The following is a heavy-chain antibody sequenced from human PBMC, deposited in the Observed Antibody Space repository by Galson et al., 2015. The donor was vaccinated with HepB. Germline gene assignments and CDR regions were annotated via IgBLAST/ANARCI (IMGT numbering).Heavy chain of an antibody. CDR3: TRLGDLSGYSSS. V-gene: IGHV3-73*01. J-gene: IGHJ4*02. CDR2: IESKAYNYAT. CDR1: GFIFDDYA. D-gene: IGHD2-2*01. Sequence: SLRLSCAASGFIFDDYAMHWVRQAPGKGLEWVGRIESKAYNYATAYTESVKGRFTISRDDSKNTAYLQLNNLRTDDTAVYYCTRLGDLSGYSSSWGQGTLVTVSS.